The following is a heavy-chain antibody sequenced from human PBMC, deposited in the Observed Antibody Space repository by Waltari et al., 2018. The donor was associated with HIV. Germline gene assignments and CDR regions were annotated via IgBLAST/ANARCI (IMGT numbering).Heavy chain of an antibody. D-gene: IGHD1-26*01. V-gene: IGHV4-4*07. CDR2: INASGGT. CDR3: ARETSGPTWRLFDS. CDR1: GGPINNYY. J-gene: IGHJ4*02. Sequence: QVQLQESGPGLVKPSETLSHTCIVSGGPINNYYWNWIRQPAGKGLEWLGRINASGGTNYNPSLKSRVTMSVDTSKNQFSLKLTSVTAADTAVYFCARETSGPTWRLFDSWGQGTLVTVSS.